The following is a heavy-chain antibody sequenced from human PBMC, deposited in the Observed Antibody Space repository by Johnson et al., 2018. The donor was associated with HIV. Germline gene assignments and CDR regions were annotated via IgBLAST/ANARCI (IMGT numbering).Heavy chain of an antibody. J-gene: IGHJ3*02. CDR3: ARSIVGATTDAFDI. V-gene: IGHV3-7*05. CDR1: GFTFSSYW. Sequence: EVQLVESGGGLVQPGGSLRLSCAASGFTFSSYWMSWVRQAPGKGLEWVANIKQDGREKYYVDSVKGRFTISRDNAKNSLYLQMNSLRAEDTAVYYCARSIVGATTDAFDIWGQGTMVTVSS. D-gene: IGHD1-26*01. CDR2: IKQDGREK.